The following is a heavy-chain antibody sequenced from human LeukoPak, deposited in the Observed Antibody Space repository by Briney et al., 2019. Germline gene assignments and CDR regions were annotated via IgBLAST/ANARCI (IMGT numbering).Heavy chain of an antibody. D-gene: IGHD4-23*01. V-gene: IGHV3-30*04. Sequence: PGGSLRLSCAASGFTFSSYAMHWVRQAPGKGLEWVAVISYDGSNKYYADSVKGRFTTSRDNSKNTLSLQMNSLRAEDTAVYYCAKALYGGHDYWGQGTLVTVSS. J-gene: IGHJ4*02. CDR3: AKALYGGHDY. CDR1: GFTFSSYA. CDR2: ISYDGSNK.